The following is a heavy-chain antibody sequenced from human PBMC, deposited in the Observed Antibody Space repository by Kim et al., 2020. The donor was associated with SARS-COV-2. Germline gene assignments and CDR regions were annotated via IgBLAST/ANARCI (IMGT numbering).Heavy chain of an antibody. D-gene: IGHD1-7*01. J-gene: IGHJ6*02. CDR3: AREGGTTSYYYGMDV. CDR2: INPNSGGT. Sequence: ASVKVSCKASGYTFTGYYMHWVRQAPGQGLEWMGRINPNSGGTNYAQKFQGRVTMTRDTSISTAYMELSRLRSDDTAVYYCAREGGTTSYYYGMDVWGQGTTVTVSS. CDR1: GYTFTGYY. V-gene: IGHV1-2*06.